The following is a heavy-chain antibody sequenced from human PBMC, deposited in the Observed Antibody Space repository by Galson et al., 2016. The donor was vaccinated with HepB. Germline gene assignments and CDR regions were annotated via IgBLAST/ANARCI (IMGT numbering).Heavy chain of an antibody. D-gene: IGHD2-21*02. V-gene: IGHV3-11*06. J-gene: IGHJ4*02. Sequence: SLRLSCAASGFTFSDYYMSWIRQAPGKGLGWLSYISRSSSYIIYADSVKGRFTISRDDAKNSLYLQMNSLRAEDTAVYYCAKLDCGRDCPRDDWGQGTLVTVSS. CDR1: GFTFSDYY. CDR3: AKLDCGRDCPRDD. CDR2: ISRSSSYI.